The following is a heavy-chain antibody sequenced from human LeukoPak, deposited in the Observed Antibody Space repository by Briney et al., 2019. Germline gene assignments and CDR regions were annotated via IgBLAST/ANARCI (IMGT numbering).Heavy chain of an antibody. V-gene: IGHV1-8*01. J-gene: IGHJ5*02. D-gene: IGHD2-2*01. CDR2: TNPNSGNT. CDR1: GYTFTSYD. CDR3: ARGKHCSSTSCSPHNWFDP. Sequence: EASVKVSCKASGYTFTSYDINWVRQATGQGLEWMGWTNPNSGNTGYAQKFQGRVTMTRNTSISTAYMELSSLRSEDTAVYYCARGKHCSSTSCSPHNWFDPWGQGTLVTVSS.